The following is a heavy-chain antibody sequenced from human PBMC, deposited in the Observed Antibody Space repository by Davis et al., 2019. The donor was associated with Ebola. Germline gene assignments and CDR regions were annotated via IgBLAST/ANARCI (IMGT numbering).Heavy chain of an antibody. V-gene: IGHV4-39*02. Sequence: MPSETLSLTCTVSGGSISSSSYYWGWIRQPPGKGLEWIGSIYYSGSTYYNPSLKSRVTISVDTSKNQFSLKLSSVTAADTAVYYCARDFGRWYPYYFDYWGQGTLVTVSS. D-gene: IGHD4-23*01. CDR1: GGSISSSSYY. CDR2: IYYSGST. CDR3: ARDFGRWYPYYFDY. J-gene: IGHJ4*02.